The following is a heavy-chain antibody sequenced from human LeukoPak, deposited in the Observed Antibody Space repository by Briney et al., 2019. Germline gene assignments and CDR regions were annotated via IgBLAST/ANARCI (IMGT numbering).Heavy chain of an antibody. V-gene: IGHV1-46*01. CDR3: AREGRSGSYYNY. Sequence: ASVKVSCKASGYTFTSYYMHWVRQAPGQGLEGMGIINPSGGSTSYAQKFQGRVTMTRDMSTSTAYMELSSLRSEDTAVYYCAREGRSGSYYNYWGQGTLVTVSS. CDR1: GYTFTSYY. J-gene: IGHJ4*02. CDR2: INPSGGST. D-gene: IGHD1-26*01.